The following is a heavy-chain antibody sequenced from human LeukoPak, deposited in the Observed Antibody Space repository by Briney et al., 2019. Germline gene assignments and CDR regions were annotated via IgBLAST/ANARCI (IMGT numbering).Heavy chain of an antibody. V-gene: IGHV3-23*01. D-gene: IGHD6-13*01. CDR1: GFTFSSYA. J-gene: IGHJ4*02. Sequence: GGSLRLSCAASGFTFSSYAMSWVRQAPGKGLEWVSAISGSGGSTYYADSVKGRFTISRDNSKNTLYLQMNSLRAEDTAVYYCAKGRRSSWSHALGYWGQGTLVTVSS. CDR3: AKGRRSSWSHALGY. CDR2: ISGSGGST.